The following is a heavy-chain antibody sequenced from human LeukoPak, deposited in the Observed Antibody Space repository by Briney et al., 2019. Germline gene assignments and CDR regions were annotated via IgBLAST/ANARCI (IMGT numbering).Heavy chain of an antibody. J-gene: IGHJ4*01. CDR2: ISSSGSTI. CDR1: GFTFTSYE. Sequence: TGGSLRLSCAASGFTFTSYEMNWVRQAPGKGLEWVTYISSSGSTIYYADSVKGRFTISRDNAKNSLYLQMNSLRAEDTAVYYCARVARGYSYGPFDYWGHGTLVTVSS. CDR3: ARVARGYSYGPFDY. D-gene: IGHD5-18*01. V-gene: IGHV3-48*03.